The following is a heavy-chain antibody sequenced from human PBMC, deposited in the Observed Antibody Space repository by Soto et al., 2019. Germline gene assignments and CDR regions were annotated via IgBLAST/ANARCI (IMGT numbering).Heavy chain of an antibody. CDR1: GGTFSSYA. D-gene: IGHD3-10*01. V-gene: IGHV1-69*12. CDR3: ARCPDGSGATYYYYGMDV. J-gene: IGHJ6*02. CDR2: IIPIFGTA. Sequence: QVQLVQSGAEVKKPGSSVKVSCKASGGTFSSYAISWVRQAPGQGLEWMGGIIPIFGTANYAQKFQGRVTITADXXTXTXYMERSSPRSEDTAVYYCARCPDGSGATYYYYGMDVWGQGTTVTVSS.